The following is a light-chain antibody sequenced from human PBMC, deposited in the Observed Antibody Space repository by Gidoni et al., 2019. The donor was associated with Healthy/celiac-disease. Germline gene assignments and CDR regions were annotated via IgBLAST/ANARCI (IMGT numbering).Light chain of an antibody. CDR2: WAS. Sequence: DIVMTQSQDSLAVSLGERATINCKPSQSVLYSSNNKNYLAWYQQKPGRPPKLLIYWASTREPRVPDRFSGSGSGTDFTLTISSLQAEDVAVYYCQQYYSTPRTFGGGTKVEIK. V-gene: IGKV4-1*01. CDR3: QQYYSTPRT. J-gene: IGKJ4*02. CDR1: QSVLYSSNNKNY.